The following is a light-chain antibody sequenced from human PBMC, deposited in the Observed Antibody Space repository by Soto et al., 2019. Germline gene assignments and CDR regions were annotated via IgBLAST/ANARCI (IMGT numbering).Light chain of an antibody. CDR1: GSNVGASYD. CDR3: QSYDNILSGPL. J-gene: IGLJ3*02. Sequence: QSVLTQPPSVPGAPGQTITMSCTGSGSNVGASYDVHWYQVLPGAGPRLLIYKNNNRPSGVPDRFSGSKSGTSASLAITGLRAEDEADYYCQSYDNILSGPLFGGGTQLTVL. V-gene: IGLV1-40*01. CDR2: KNN.